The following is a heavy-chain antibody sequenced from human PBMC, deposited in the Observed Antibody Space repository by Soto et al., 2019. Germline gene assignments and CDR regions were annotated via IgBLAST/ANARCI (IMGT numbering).Heavy chain of an antibody. Sequence: QITLKESGPTLVRHTQTLTLTCTFSGFSLTTSGVGVGWIRQPPGKALEWLAVIYWDDDKRYSSSLMSRLTNSKDTSNNQVVLTMTHMEPVDTATYYWAHHPYFGLGSYSFDYWGQGTLVTVSS. J-gene: IGHJ4*02. CDR2: IYWDDDK. CDR1: GFSLTTSGVG. V-gene: IGHV2-5*02. CDR3: AHHPYFGLGSYSFDY. D-gene: IGHD3-10*01.